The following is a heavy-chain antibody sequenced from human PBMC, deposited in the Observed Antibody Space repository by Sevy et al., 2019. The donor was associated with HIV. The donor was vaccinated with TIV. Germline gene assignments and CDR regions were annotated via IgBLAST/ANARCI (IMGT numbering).Heavy chain of an antibody. CDR3: TTGHGSVAY. CDR1: GLGFTNAW. D-gene: IGHD3-10*01. J-gene: IGHJ4*02. Sequence: GGSLRLSSAASGLGFTNAWMSWVRQAPGKGLEWVGRIKSRSDGGTTDFASPVKGRFIISRDDSKNTLYLQMNSLKTEDTAVYYCTTGHGSVAYWGQGTLVTVSS. CDR2: IKSRSDGGTT. V-gene: IGHV3-15*01.